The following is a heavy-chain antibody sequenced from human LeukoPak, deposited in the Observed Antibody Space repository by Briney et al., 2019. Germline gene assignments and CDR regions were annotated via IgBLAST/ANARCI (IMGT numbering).Heavy chain of an antibody. D-gene: IGHD3-9*01. V-gene: IGHV4-61*05. CDR3: ARGSEDYDILTGYFRTKHYNWFDP. Sequence: SETLSLTCTVSGGSISSTTYYWGWIRQPPVKGLEWIGYIYHSGSTYYNPYLKSRVTISVDRSKNQFSLKLSSVTTAYTAVYYCARGSEDYDILTGYFRTKHYNWFDPWGQGTLVTVST. J-gene: IGHJ5*02. CDR2: IYHSGST. CDR1: GGSISSTTYY.